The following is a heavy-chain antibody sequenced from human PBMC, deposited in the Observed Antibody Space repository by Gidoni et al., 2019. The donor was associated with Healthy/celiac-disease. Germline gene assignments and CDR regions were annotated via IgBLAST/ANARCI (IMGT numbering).Heavy chain of an antibody. Sequence: QVQLVESGGGVVQPGRSMRLSCAASGFTFSSHGMNWVRQAPGKGLGWVAVIWYDGSNKYYADSVKGRFTISRDNSKNTLYLQMNSLRAEDTAVYYCARAQYSGSYYDGYYYGMDVWGQGTTVTVSS. J-gene: IGHJ6*02. CDR1: GFTFSSHG. D-gene: IGHD1-26*01. V-gene: IGHV3-33*01. CDR3: ARAQYSGSYYDGYYYGMDV. CDR2: IWYDGSNK.